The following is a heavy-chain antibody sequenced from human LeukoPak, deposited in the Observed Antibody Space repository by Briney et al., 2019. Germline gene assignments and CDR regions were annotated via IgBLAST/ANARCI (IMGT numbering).Heavy chain of an antibody. Sequence: PGGSLRLSCAASGFTSSSYGMHWVRQAPGKGLEWVAVISYDGSNKYYADSVKGRFTISRDNSKNTLYLQMSSLRAEDTAVYYCAKDKVYYDSSGYYFFDYWGQGTLVTVSS. D-gene: IGHD3-22*01. CDR3: AKDKVYYDSSGYYFFDY. V-gene: IGHV3-30*18. CDR2: ISYDGSNK. CDR1: GFTSSSYG. J-gene: IGHJ4*02.